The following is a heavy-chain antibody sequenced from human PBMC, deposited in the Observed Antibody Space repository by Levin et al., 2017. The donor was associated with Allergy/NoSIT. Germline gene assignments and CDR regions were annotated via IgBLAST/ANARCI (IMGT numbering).Heavy chain of an antibody. CDR2: MYPDHSDI. CDR3: ARSSSSTRANDY. Sequence: KVSCKGSGYAFGNYWIAWVRQMPGEGLEWMAIMYPDHSDIRYSPSFQGQVAIFADASISTAYLLWSSLKASDTAIYYCARSSSSTRANDYWGQGTLVTVSS. V-gene: IGHV5-51*01. CDR1: GYAFGNYW. J-gene: IGHJ4*02. D-gene: IGHD2-2*01.